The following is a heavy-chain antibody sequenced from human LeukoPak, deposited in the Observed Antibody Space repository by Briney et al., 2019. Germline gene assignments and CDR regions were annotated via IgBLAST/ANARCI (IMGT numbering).Heavy chain of an antibody. V-gene: IGHV1-2*02. Sequence: ASVRVSCKASGFTFTNYYIHWVRQAPGQGLEWMGWINPNSGGTNYAQKFQGRVTMTRDTSISTAYMELSRLRSDDTAVYYCAREGYDYVWGSYRPGDAFDIWGQGTMVTVSS. D-gene: IGHD3-16*02. CDR1: GFTFTNYY. CDR2: INPNSGGT. CDR3: AREGYDYVWGSYRPGDAFDI. J-gene: IGHJ3*02.